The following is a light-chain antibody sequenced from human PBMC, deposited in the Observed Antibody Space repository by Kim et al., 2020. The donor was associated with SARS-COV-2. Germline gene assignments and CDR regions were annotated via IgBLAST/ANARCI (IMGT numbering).Light chain of an antibody. V-gene: IGKV3-20*01. CDR2: GAS. Sequence: EIVLTQSPGTLSLSPGERATLSCRASRSVSSSYLAWYQQKPGQAPRLLIYGASSRATGITDRFSGSGSGTDFTLTISRLEPEDFAVYYCQQYRTFGQGTKVDIK. J-gene: IGKJ1*01. CDR3: QQYRT. CDR1: RSVSSSY.